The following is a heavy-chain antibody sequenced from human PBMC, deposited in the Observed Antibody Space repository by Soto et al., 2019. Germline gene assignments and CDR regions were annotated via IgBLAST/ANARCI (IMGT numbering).Heavy chain of an antibody. CDR1: GFSLSTNGVG. Sequence: SGPTLVNPTQTLTLTCSFSGFSLSTNGVGVGWIRQPPGKALEWLALIYWDDDKRYSPSLKTRLTITKDTSKNQVVLTMTNMDPVDTATYYCAHISIPTMVRGVIIRWFDPWGQGTLVTVSS. CDR2: IYWDDDK. CDR3: AHISIPTMVRGVIIRWFDP. D-gene: IGHD3-10*01. J-gene: IGHJ5*02. V-gene: IGHV2-5*02.